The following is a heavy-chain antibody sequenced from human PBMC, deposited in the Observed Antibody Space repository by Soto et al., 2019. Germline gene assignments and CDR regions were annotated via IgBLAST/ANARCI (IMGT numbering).Heavy chain of an antibody. V-gene: IGHV3-15*01. CDR3: TKQYYDSSGYYLYFDY. J-gene: IGHJ4*02. CDR1: GLSLSNAW. D-gene: IGHD3-22*01. Sequence: GSLRLSWAASGLSLSNAWMSWVRQAPGKGLEWVGRIKSKTDGGTTDYAAPVKGRFTISRDDSKNTLYLQMNSLKTEDTAVYYCTKQYYDSSGYYLYFDYWGQGTLVTVSS. CDR2: IKSKTDGGTT.